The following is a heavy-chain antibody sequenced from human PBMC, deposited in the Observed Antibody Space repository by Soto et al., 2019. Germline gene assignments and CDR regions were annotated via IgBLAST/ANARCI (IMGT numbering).Heavy chain of an antibody. CDR2: ISYDGSNK. V-gene: IGHV3-30*18. CDR3: AKADALYYYDSSGYYPPGGY. Sequence: QVQLVESGGGVVQPGRSLRLSCAASGFTFSSYGMHWVRQAPGKGLEWVAVISYDGSNKYYADSMKGRFTISRDNSKNTLYLQMNSLRAEDTAVYYCAKADALYYYDSSGYYPPGGYWGQGTLVTVSS. D-gene: IGHD3-22*01. CDR1: GFTFSSYG. J-gene: IGHJ4*02.